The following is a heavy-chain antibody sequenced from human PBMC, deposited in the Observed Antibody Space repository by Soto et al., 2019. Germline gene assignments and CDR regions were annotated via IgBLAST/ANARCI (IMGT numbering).Heavy chain of an antibody. J-gene: IGHJ4*02. CDR1: SGSISSSNW. V-gene: IGHV4-4*02. D-gene: IGHD3-10*01. CDR2: IYHSGST. CDR3: ARGSMVGGVIGLGGWYFDY. Sequence: SETLSLTCAVSSGSISSSNWWSWVRQPPGKGLEWIGEIYHSGSTNYNPSLKSRVTISVDKSKNQFSLKLSSVTAADTAVYYCARGSMVGGVIGLGGWYFDYWGQGTLVTVSS.